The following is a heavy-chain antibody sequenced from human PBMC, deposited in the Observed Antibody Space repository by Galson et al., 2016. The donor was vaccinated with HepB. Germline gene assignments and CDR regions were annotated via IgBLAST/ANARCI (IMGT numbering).Heavy chain of an antibody. CDR1: GFTFSSYS. CDR2: ISSASSTI. D-gene: IGHD5-18*01. V-gene: IGHV3-48*02. J-gene: IGHJ4*02. Sequence: SLRLSCAASGFTFSSYSMNWVRRAPGKGLEWVSYISSASSTIYYADSVNGRFTISRDNAKNSLYLQMNSLRDEDTAVYYCAREKTATIDYWGQGTLVTVSS. CDR3: AREKTATIDY.